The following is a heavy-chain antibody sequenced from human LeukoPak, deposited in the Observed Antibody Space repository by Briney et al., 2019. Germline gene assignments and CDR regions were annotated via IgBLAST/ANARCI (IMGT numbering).Heavy chain of an antibody. CDR1: GGSISSNGYY. CDR3: ARGTWLQLSWFDP. CDR2: IYYSGGT. J-gene: IGHJ5*02. D-gene: IGHD5-24*01. Sequence: PSETLSLTCTVSGGSISSNGYYWAWFRQPPGKGLEWIGSIYYSGGTYYNPSLKSRVTISVDTSKNQFSLKLNSVTAADTAVYYCARGTWLQLSWFDPWGQGTLVTVSS. V-gene: IGHV4-39*07.